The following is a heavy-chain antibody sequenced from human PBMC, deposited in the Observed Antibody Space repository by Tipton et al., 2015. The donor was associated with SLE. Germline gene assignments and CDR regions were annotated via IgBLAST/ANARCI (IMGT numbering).Heavy chain of an antibody. D-gene: IGHD6-13*01. CDR2: INHSGST. Sequence: TLSLTCAVYGGSFSDYYWSWIRQPPGKGLEWIGEINHSGSTNYNPSLESRVTISVDTSKNQFSLNLSSVTAADTAVYYCARLVTKRAWFDPWGQGTLVTVSS. CDR1: GGSFSDYY. J-gene: IGHJ5*02. CDR3: ARLVTKRAWFDP. V-gene: IGHV4-34*01.